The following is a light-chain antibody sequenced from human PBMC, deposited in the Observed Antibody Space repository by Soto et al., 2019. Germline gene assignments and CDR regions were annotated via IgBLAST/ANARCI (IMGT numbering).Light chain of an antibody. CDR3: QQYGRSPPIT. CDR2: GAY. V-gene: IGKV4-1*01. CDR1: QSVLYSSNNKNY. J-gene: IGKJ5*01. Sequence: DIVMTQSPDSLAVSLGERATINCKSSQSVLYSSNNKNYLAWYQQKPGQAPRLLIYGAYSRATGIPDRFSGSGSGTDFTLSISRLEPEDFAVYYCQQYGRSPPITFGQGTRLEI.